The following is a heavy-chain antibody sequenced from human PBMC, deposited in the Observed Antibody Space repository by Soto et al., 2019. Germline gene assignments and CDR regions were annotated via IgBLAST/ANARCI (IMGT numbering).Heavy chain of an antibody. CDR1: GGTFSSYT. V-gene: IGHV1-69*02. Sequence: SVKVSCKASGGTFSSYTISWVRQAPGQGLEWMGRIIPILGIANYAQKFQGRVTITADKSTSTAYMELSSLRSEDTAVYYCARSAVTTLNNWFDPWGQGTLVIVSS. CDR3: ARSAVTTLNNWFDP. D-gene: IGHD4-17*01. J-gene: IGHJ5*02. CDR2: IIPILGIA.